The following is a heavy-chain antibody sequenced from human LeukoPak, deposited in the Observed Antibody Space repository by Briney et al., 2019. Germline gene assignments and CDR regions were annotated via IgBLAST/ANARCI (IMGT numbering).Heavy chain of an antibody. J-gene: IGHJ4*02. CDR3: ARQIASAGTAGFDF. V-gene: IGHV4-4*07. CDR2: IYSTGST. CDR1: GGSISSYY. D-gene: IGHD6-13*01. Sequence: SETLSLTCTVSGGSISSYYWSWIRQPAGKGLGWVGRIYSTGSTNYNPSLKSRVTMSVDTSKNQFSLRLRSVTAADTAVYYCARQIASAGTAGFDFWGQGALVTVSS.